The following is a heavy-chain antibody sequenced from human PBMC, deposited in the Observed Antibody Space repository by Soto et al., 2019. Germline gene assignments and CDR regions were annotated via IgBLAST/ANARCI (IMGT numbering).Heavy chain of an antibody. D-gene: IGHD6-13*01. CDR3: ERGDSSTYYYYYGMDV. Sequence: EGSLRLSCAASGFTFSSYDMHWVRQATGKGLEWVSAIGTAGDTYYPGSVKGRFTISRENAKNSLYLQMNSLRAWDTAVYYCERGDSSTYYYYYGMDVWGQGPTVTLSS. CDR1: GFTFSSYD. V-gene: IGHV3-13*01. J-gene: IGHJ6*02. CDR2: IGTAGDT.